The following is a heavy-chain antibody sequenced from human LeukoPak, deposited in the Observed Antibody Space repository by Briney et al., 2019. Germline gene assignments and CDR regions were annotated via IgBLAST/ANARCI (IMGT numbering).Heavy chain of an antibody. V-gene: IGHV3-48*01. CDR2: ISSSSSTI. Sequence: GGSLRLSCAAPGFTFSSYSMNWVRQAPGKGLEWVSYISSSSSTIYYADSVKGRFTISRDNAKNSLYLQMNSLRAEDTAVYYCARDRDYYYYGMDVWGQGTTVTVSS. CDR3: ARDRDYYYYGMDV. J-gene: IGHJ6*02. CDR1: GFTFSSYS.